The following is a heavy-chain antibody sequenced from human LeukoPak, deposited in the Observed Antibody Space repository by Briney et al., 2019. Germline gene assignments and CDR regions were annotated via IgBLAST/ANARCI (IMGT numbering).Heavy chain of an antibody. CDR3: ARAAGVEATIDY. Sequence: SETLSLTCTVPGYSISSGYYWGWIRQPPGKGLEWIGSIYHSGSTYYNPSLKSRVTISVDTSKNQFSLKLSSVTAADTAVYYCARAAGVEATIDYWGQGTLVTVSS. D-gene: IGHD5-24*01. J-gene: IGHJ4*02. CDR1: GYSISSGYY. CDR2: IYHSGST. V-gene: IGHV4-38-2*02.